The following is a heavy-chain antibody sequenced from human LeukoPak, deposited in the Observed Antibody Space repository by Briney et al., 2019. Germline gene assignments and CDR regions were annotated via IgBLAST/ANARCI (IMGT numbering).Heavy chain of an antibody. CDR2: IIPIFGTA. J-gene: IGHJ4*02. CDR1: GGTLSSYA. D-gene: IGHD2-15*01. CDR3: ARGYCSGGSCYLFTY. Sequence: ASVKVSCKASGGTLSSYAISWVRQAPGQGLEWMGRIIPIFGTANYAQKFQGRVTITADKSTSTAYMELSSLRSEDTAVYYCARGYCSGGSCYLFTYWGQGTLVTVSS. V-gene: IGHV1-69*06.